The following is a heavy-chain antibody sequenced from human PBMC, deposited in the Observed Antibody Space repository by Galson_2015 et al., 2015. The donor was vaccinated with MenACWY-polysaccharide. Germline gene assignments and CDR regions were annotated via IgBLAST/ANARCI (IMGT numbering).Heavy chain of an antibody. CDR1: GFTFSSSA. J-gene: IGHJ4*02. CDR2: VSALGDIT. V-gene: IGHV3-23*01. D-gene: IGHD3-10*01. CDR3: AKRGPTSQKRPFDA. Sequence: SLRLSCAAFGFTFSSSAMSWVRQAPGKGLEWVSGVSALGDITFYADSVKGRFTISRDNSKNTLYLQMNSLRVEDTAMYYCAKRGPTSQKRPFDAWGQGTLVTVSS.